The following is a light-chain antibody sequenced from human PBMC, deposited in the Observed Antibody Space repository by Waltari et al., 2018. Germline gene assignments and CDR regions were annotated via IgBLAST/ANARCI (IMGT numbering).Light chain of an antibody. V-gene: IGKV3-11*01. J-gene: IGKJ2*01. CDR3: QQRSSCTPHT. CDR1: QGVGTY. Sequence: EIVLTQSPATLSLSPGETATLSCSASQGVGTYLASYQQKPGQAPRLLNYDASHRATGLQDSFRSSASGTVSTITSDSLAAEDFALYCCQQRSSCTPHTFGQGARLEIK. CDR2: DAS.